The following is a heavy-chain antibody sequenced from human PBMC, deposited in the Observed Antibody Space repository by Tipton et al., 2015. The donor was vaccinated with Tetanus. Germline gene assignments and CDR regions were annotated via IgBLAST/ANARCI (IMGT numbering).Heavy chain of an antibody. D-gene: IGHD6-13*01. CDR3: AREPAATGTSLFDY. CDR2: IYGRGST. V-gene: IGHV4-4*07. Sequence: GLVKPSETLSLSCTVSGGSTHGFYWTWIRQSAGKGLEWIGRIYGRGSTNYNPSLKSRVTISVDKSKNQFSLRLGSVTAADTAMYYCAREPAATGTSLFDYWGQGALVTVSS. CDR1: GGSTHGFY. J-gene: IGHJ4*02.